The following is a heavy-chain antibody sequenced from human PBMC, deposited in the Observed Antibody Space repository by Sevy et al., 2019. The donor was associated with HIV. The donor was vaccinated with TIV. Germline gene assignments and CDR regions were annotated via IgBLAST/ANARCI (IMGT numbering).Heavy chain of an antibody. D-gene: IGHD3-10*01. V-gene: IGHV6-1*01. CDR3: ARADYYGSGSSYYYYGMDV. J-gene: IGHJ6*02. CDR2: TYYRSMWYN. CDR1: GDSVSSNSAA. Sequence: SQTLSLTCAISGDSVSSNSAAWNWIRQSPSRGLEWLGRTYYRSMWYNDYAVSVKSRITINPDTSKNQFSLQLNSVTPEDTAVYYCARADYYGSGSSYYYYGMDVWGQGTTVTVSS.